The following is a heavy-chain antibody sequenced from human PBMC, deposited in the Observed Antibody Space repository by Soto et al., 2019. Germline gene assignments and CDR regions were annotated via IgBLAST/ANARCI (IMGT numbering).Heavy chain of an antibody. J-gene: IGHJ6*02. CDR2: ISQSGNT. V-gene: IGHV4-4*02. CDR1: GGSLSSSNW. Sequence: SETLSLTCAVSGGSLSSSNWWSWVRQPPGKGLEWIGEISQSGNTKYNTSLKSRLTISIDKSKNQFSLNLSSVTAADTAVYYCARPYYYYGMDVWGQGTTVTVSS. CDR3: ARPYYYYGMDV.